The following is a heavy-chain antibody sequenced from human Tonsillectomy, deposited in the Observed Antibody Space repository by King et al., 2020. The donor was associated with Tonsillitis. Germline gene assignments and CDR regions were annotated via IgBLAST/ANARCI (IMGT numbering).Heavy chain of an antibody. V-gene: IGHV4-39*01. CDR1: GGSISGSSYY. J-gene: IGHJ3*02. CDR2: FYNGENT. CDR3: ARHDAGYCSGGSCPGAFDI. D-gene: IGHD2-15*01. Sequence: LQLQESGPGLVKPSETLSLTCTVSGGSISGSSYYWGWIRQPPGKGLEWIGSFYNGENTYYNPSLKCRVTISVDTSKNQFSLKLSSVTAADTAVYYCARHDAGYCSGGSCPGAFDIWGQGTMVTVSS.